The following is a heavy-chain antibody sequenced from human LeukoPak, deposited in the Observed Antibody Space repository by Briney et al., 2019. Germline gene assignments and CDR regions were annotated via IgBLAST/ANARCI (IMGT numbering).Heavy chain of an antibody. CDR3: ARPQPVTVQGWFDP. CDR1: GGSISSSSYY. D-gene: IGHD4-17*01. V-gene: IGHV4-39*01. J-gene: IGHJ5*02. CDR2: IYYSGST. Sequence: KVSETLSLTCTVSGGSISSSSYYWGWIRQPPGKGLEWIGSIYYSGSTYYNPSLKSRVTISVDTSKNQFSLKLSSVTAADTAVYYCARPQPVTVQGWFDPWGQGTLVTVSS.